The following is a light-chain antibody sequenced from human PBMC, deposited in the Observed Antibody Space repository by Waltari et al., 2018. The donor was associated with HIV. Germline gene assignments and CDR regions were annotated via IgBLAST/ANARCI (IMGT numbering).Light chain of an antibody. CDR2: GAS. V-gene: IGKV3-20*01. CDR1: QSVSSRY. Sequence: MVLTQSPGTMSLSPGARATLSCRASQSVSSRYLAWYQHKPGQAPRLRSYGASSRATGIPDRFSGSGSGIDFTLTISRLEPEDFAVYYCQQYGSSVTFGQGTKLEIK. CDR3: QQYGSSVT. J-gene: IGKJ2*01.